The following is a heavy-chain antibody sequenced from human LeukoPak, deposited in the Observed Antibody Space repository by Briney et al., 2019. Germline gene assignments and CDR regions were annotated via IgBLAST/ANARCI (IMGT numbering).Heavy chain of an antibody. Sequence: GGSLRLSCAASGFTFSSYAMSWVRQAPGKGLEWVSAISGRSGTTYYADSVKGRFTISRDNSKNTLYLQMNSLRAGDTAVYYCAKVGTVYFPLDFWGQGTLVTVSS. CDR3: AKVGTVYFPLDF. CDR2: ISGRSGTT. V-gene: IGHV3-23*01. CDR1: GFTFSSYA. D-gene: IGHD2/OR15-2a*01. J-gene: IGHJ4*02.